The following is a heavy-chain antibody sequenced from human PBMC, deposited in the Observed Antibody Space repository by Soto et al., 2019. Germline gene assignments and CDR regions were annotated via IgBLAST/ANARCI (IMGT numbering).Heavy chain of an antibody. CDR1: GFTFSSYN. Sequence: EVQLVESGGGVVQPGGSLRLSCAASGFTFSSYNMNWVRQAQGKGLEWVSYISSGSSTIYYADSVKGRFTISRDNAKNSLYLQMNSLRDEDTAVYYCARSKQLLVGGFDYWGQGTLVTVSS. V-gene: IGHV3-48*02. J-gene: IGHJ4*02. CDR2: ISSGSSTI. D-gene: IGHD6-19*01. CDR3: ARSKQLLVGGFDY.